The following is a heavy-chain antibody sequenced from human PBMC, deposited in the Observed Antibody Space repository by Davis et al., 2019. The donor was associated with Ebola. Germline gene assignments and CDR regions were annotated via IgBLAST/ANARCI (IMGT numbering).Heavy chain of an antibody. CDR1: GGSITHYH. CDR3: ARDLRLYYYGMDV. D-gene: IGHD4-11*01. Sequence: SETLSLTCNVSGGSITHYHSSWIRQPPGKGLEWIGYIYYSGSTNYNPSLKSRVTISVDTSKNQYSLKLSSVTAADTAVYYCARDLRLYYYGMDVWGQGTTVTVSS. CDR2: IYYSGST. V-gene: IGHV4-59*12. J-gene: IGHJ6*02.